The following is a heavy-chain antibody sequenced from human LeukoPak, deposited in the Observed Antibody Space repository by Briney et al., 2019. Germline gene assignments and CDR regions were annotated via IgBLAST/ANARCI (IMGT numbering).Heavy chain of an antibody. V-gene: IGHV3-15*07. CDR1: GFSFSDAW. Sequence: PGGSLRLSCAASGFSFSDAWMHWVRQAPGKGLEWVGLIKSKAGGGTADSAAPVKGRFTISRDDSKNTLYLQMNSLRAEDTALYYCAKEIRGLVPKFGVDYWGQGTLVTVSS. CDR3: AKEIRGLVPKFGVDY. J-gene: IGHJ4*02. CDR2: IKSKAGGGTA. D-gene: IGHD3-10*01.